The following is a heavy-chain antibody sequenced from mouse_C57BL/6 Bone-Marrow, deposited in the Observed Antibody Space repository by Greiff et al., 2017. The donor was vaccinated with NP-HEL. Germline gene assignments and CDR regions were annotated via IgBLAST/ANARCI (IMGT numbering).Heavy chain of an antibody. V-gene: IGHV1-7*01. CDR3: ATYYDYDGVAY. CDR1: GYTFPSYW. J-gene: IGHJ3*01. CDR2: INPSSGYT. D-gene: IGHD2-4*01. Sequence: VQLQQSGAELAKPGASVKLSCKASGYTFPSYWMHWVKQRPGQGLEWIGYINPSSGYTKYIQKFKDKATLTADKSSSTAYMQLSSLTYEDSAVYYCATYYDYDGVAYWGQGTLVTVSA.